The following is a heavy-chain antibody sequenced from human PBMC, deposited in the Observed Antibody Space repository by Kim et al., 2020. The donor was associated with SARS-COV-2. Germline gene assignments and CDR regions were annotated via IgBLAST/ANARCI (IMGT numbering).Heavy chain of an antibody. CDR3: ARDPLLRSGMDV. Sequence: GGSLRLSCAASGFTFSSYSINWVRQAPGKGLEWVSSISSSSSYIYYADSVTGRFTNSRDHAKNSLYLQMNSLRAEDTAVYYGARDPLLRSGMDVWGQGTTVTVSS. D-gene: IGHD4-17*01. CDR2: ISSSSSYI. V-gene: IGHV3-21*01. J-gene: IGHJ6*02. CDR1: GFTFSSYS.